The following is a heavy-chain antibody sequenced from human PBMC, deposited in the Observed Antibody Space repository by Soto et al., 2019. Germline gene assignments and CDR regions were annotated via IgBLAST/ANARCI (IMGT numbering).Heavy chain of an antibody. Sequence: ASVKVSCKASGYTFTSYAMNWVRQAPGQGLEWMGWIIPNIGTANYAQKFQGRVTITADESTSTAYMELSSLRSEDTAVYYCARAFKGIAVAGDAFDIWGQGTMVTVSS. J-gene: IGHJ3*02. CDR1: GYTFTSYA. V-gene: IGHV1-69*13. CDR3: ARAFKGIAVAGDAFDI. CDR2: IIPNIGTA. D-gene: IGHD6-19*01.